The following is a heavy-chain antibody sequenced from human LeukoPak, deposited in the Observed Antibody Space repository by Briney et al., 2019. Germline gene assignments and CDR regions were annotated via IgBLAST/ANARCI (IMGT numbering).Heavy chain of an antibody. CDR1: VYTFTSYG. CDR3: ARRNTGVVAGLDC. Sequence: ASVKVSCKASVYTFTSYGINWVRQATGQGLEWMGWMNPNSGNTGYAQKFQGRVTMTRNTSISTAYMELSSLRSEDTAVYYCARRNTGVVAGLDCWGQGTLVTVSS. CDR2: MNPNSGNT. D-gene: IGHD5-18*01. J-gene: IGHJ4*02. V-gene: IGHV1-8*01.